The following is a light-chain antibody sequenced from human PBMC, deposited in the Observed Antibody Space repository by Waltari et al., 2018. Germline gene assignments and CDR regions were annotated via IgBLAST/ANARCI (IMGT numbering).Light chain of an antibody. CDR1: RSNIGSNT. CDR3: AAWDDSLNGNV. J-gene: IGLJ6*01. CDR2: SNN. Sequence: QSVLTQPPSASGTPGQRVTISCSGSRSNIGSNTVNWYQQLPGTAPKLLIYSNNQRPSGVPDRFSGSKSGTSASLAISGLQSEDEADYYCAAWDDSLNGNVFGSGTKVTVL. V-gene: IGLV1-44*01.